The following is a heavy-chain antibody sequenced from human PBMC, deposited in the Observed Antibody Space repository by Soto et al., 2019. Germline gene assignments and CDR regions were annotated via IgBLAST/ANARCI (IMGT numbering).Heavy chain of an antibody. CDR2: IYYSGST. CDR1: GGSVSSGSYY. J-gene: IGHJ4*02. Sequence: SETLSLTCTVSGGSVSSGSYYWSWIRQPPGKGLEWIGYIYYSGSTNYNPSLKSRVTISVDTSKNQFSLKLSSVTAADTAVYYCARQHPKQWLVTPPGNYWGQGTLVTVSS. V-gene: IGHV4-61*01. CDR3: ARQHPKQWLVTPPGNY. D-gene: IGHD6-19*01.